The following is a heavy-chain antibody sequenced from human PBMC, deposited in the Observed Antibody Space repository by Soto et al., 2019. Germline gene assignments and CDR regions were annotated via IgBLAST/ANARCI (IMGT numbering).Heavy chain of an antibody. V-gene: IGHV1-3*01. D-gene: IGHD3-3*02. CDR1: SCS. J-gene: IGHJ3*01. Sequence: SCSMWWVRQAPGQILEWMGWINAGSGNTKYSQNFQGRVSITRDTSASTVYMELTGLKSEDTAVYYCARDTETLGPRANDALDVCGQGKMVTGSS. CDR2: INAGSGNT. CDR3: ARDTETLGPRANDALDV.